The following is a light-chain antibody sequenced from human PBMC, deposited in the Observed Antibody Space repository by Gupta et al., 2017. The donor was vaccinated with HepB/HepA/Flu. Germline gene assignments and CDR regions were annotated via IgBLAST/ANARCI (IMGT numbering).Light chain of an antibody. CDR3: QQYENLPYT. V-gene: IGKV1-33*01. CDR2: DAT. J-gene: IGKJ2*01. CDR1: QDINYY. Sequence: IQLAQSPSSLSASVGDRVTITCQASQDINYYLIWYQHKPGKAPKLLIYDATNLDTRVASRFTGSGSGTDFTLTISSLQPEDIATYYCQQYENLPYTFGQGTKVEMK.